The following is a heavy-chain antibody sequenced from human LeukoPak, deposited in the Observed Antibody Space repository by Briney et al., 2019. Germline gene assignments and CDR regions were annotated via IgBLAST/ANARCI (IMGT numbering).Heavy chain of an antibody. CDR3: ARETSGSFPY. D-gene: IGHD2-15*01. CDR2: INSDGSSP. CDR1: GFTFSTYW. V-gene: IGHV3-74*01. J-gene: IGHJ4*02. Sequence: GGSLNLSCKASGFTFSTYWIKWVRQAPGKGLVWVSRINSDGSSPSYADSVKGRFTISRDNSKNTLYLQMNNLSAEDTAVYYCARETSGSFPYWGQGTLVTASS.